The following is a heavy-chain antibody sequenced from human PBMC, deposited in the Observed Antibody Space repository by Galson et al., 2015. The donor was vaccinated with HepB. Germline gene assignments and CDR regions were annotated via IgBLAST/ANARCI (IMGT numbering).Heavy chain of an antibody. D-gene: IGHD3-3*01. V-gene: IGHV3-33*01. CDR1: GFTFSNYG. J-gene: IGHJ6*02. Sequence: SLRLSCAASGFTFSNYGMHWVRQALGKGLEWVAVIWYDGSNKYYADSVKGRFTISRDNSKNTLYVQMNSLRAEDTAMYYCARALSGAMDVWGQGTTVTVSS. CDR3: ARALSGAMDV. CDR2: IWYDGSNK.